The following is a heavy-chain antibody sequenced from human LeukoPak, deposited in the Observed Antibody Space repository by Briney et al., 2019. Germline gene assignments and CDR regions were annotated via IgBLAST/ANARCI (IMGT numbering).Heavy chain of an antibody. CDR3: ARIHDYGDY. CDR2: ISYDGSNK. V-gene: IGHV3-30*03. CDR1: GFTFSSYG. J-gene: IGHJ4*02. Sequence: SGGSLRLPCAASGFTFSSYGMHWVRQAPGKGLEWVALISYDGSNKYYANSVRGRFTISRDKSKNTMNLQMNSLRPEDTAVYYCARIHDYGDYWGQGTLVTVSS.